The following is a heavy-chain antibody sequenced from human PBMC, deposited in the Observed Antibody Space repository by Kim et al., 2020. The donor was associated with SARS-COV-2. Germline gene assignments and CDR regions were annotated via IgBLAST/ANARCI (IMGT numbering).Heavy chain of an antibody. V-gene: IGHV3-9*01. CDR1: GFTVGDYA. CDR3: AMGGLMSVAYPLDF. D-gene: IGHD6-19*01. CDR2: IYCDTSSI. Sequence: GGSLRLSCVASGFTVGDYAMFWVRQAPGQGLEWVSCIYCDTSSIAYADSVKGRFAISRDNDKNSLHLQMNSLRCEDTALYYCAMGGLMSVAYPLDFWGKG. J-gene: IGHJ4*02.